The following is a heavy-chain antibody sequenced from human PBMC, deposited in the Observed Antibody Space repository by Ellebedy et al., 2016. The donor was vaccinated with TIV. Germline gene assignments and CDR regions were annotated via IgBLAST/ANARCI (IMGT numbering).Heavy chain of an antibody. V-gene: IGHV3-21*01. J-gene: IGHJ4*02. Sequence: GESLKISCAASGFTFSSYSMNWVRQAPGKGLEWVSSISSSSSYIYYADSVKGRFTISRDNAKNTLYLQMNSLRAEDTAVYYCARELWSFDYWGQGTLVTVSS. D-gene: IGHD3-10*01. CDR2: ISSSSSYI. CDR1: GFTFSSYS. CDR3: ARELWSFDY.